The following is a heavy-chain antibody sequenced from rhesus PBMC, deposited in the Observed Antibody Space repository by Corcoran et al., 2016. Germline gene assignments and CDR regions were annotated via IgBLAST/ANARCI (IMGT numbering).Heavy chain of an antibody. Sequence: EVQLAETGGGLVQPGGSLKLSCAASGFTFSSYDMTWVRQAPGKGLEGVSAFNSYGGNTYYADSVKDRFTISRDNSKNTLSLQMNSLRTEDTAVYYCAILGIAAAGDFDYWGQGVLVTVSS. CDR1: GFTFSSYD. V-gene: IGHV3S5*01. D-gene: IGHD6-25*01. CDR2: FNSYGGNT. CDR3: AILGIAAAGDFDY. J-gene: IGHJ4*01.